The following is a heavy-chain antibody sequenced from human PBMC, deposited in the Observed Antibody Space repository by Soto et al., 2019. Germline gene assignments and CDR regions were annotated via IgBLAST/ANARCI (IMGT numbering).Heavy chain of an antibody. J-gene: IGHJ6*02. V-gene: IGHV3-30*03. Sequence: GVSLRLSCAASGFSLSNNGMHWVRQAPGKGLEWVAVISYDGSNKYYADSVKGRFTISRDNSKNTLYLQMDSLRAEDTAVYYCATELYKSGSTAYFYHGSDLWCQGRTGTVS. CDR1: GFSLSNNG. D-gene: IGHD5-12*01. CDR3: ATELYKSGSTAYFYHGSDL. CDR2: ISYDGSNK.